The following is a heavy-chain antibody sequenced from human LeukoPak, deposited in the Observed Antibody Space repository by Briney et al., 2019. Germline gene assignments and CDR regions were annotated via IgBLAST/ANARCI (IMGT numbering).Heavy chain of an antibody. CDR2: IIXXGGTT. CDR3: ARRAAGKPFDI. D-gene: IGHD2-15*01. Sequence: PGGSLRLSCAASGXTFXXXXXXXXXXAPXXXXXXXXXIIXXGGTTXXGDSVKGRFTISRDNSKNSLYLQMNSLRDDDTXVXXCARRAAGKPFDIWGQGTVVTVSS. CDR1: GXTFXXXX. V-gene: IGHV3-23*01. J-gene: IGHJ3*02.